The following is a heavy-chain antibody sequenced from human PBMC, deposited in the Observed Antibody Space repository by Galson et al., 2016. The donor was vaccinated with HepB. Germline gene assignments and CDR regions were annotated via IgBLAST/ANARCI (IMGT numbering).Heavy chain of an antibody. CDR3: ARHFSGSY. J-gene: IGHJ4*02. CDR2: ISGSGGST. D-gene: IGHD3-22*01. Sequence: ALRFSCSSSGFNFNSCPMSWVRQAPGKGLEWVSSISGSGGSTNYADSVKGRFTISRDNSKNTLYLQMNYLRAEDTAMYFCARHFSGSYLGQGTLVTVSS. CDR1: GFNFNSCP. V-gene: IGHV3-23*01.